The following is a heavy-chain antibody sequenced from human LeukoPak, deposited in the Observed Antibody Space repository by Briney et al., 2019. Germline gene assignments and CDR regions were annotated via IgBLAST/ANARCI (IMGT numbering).Heavy chain of an antibody. D-gene: IGHD6-13*01. J-gene: IGHJ4*02. V-gene: IGHV1-3*01. CDR2: INAGNGNT. CDR3: ARESNWSAQDY. CDR1: GYTFTSYA. Sequence: ASVKVSCKASGYTFTSYAMHWVRQAPGQRLEWMGWINAGNGNTKYSQKFQGRVTITRDTSASTAYMELSSLRSGDTAVYYCARESNWSAQDYWGQGTLVTVSS.